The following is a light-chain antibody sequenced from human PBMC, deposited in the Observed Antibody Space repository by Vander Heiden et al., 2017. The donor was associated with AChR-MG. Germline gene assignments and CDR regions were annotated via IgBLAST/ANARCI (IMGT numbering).Light chain of an antibody. CDR2: QES. CDR1: GLEDKY. Sequence: SYELTQPPSASASPGQTAKKACAGGGLEDKYGCWFQQGPGQPHVLVNYQESKQPAGIPERFSGSKSGNTATLTISGTQAMDEAGYFCQAWDSGTAVFGPGTKVIVL. J-gene: IGLJ1*01. V-gene: IGLV3-1*01. CDR3: QAWDSGTAV.